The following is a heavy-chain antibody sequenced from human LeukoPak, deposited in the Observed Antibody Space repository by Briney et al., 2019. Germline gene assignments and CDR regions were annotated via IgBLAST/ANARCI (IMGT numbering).Heavy chain of an antibody. D-gene: IGHD6-19*01. V-gene: IGHV4-61*02. J-gene: IGHJ5*02. CDR1: GGSINSDLYY. CDR2: IYTNGWT. CDR3: ARGSGWNSFDP. Sequence: SQTLSLTCTISGGSINSDLYYWAWNRQPAGKRLEWIGRIYTNGWTDYNPSLKSRVTISVDTSKNQFSLKLSFVTAADTAFYYCARGSGWNSFDPWGQGTLVTVSS.